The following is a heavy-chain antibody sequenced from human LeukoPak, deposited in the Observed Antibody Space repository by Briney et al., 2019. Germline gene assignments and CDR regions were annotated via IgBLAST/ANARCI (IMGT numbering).Heavy chain of an antibody. Sequence: GGSLRLSCAASGXPFSEHEMNWVRQAPGKGQEWVSYISSSGSDKYYPDSVRGRFTISRDNAKNSLYLQMNSLRAEDTAVYYCARRTSGAFAIWGQGTKVTVSS. CDR1: GXPFSEHE. CDR2: ISSSGSDK. CDR3: ARRTSGAFAI. V-gene: IGHV3-48*03. J-gene: IGHJ3*02.